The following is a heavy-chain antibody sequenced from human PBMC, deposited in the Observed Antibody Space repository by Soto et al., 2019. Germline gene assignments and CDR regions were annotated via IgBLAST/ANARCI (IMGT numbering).Heavy chain of an antibody. V-gene: IGHV3-30-3*01. J-gene: IGHJ6*02. D-gene: IGHD2-15*01. CDR3: ARAGYCSGGRCYSPYYYYYGMDV. CDR2: ISYDGNIK. CDR1: AFSFSHYA. Sequence: GGSLRLSCGASAFSFSHYAMHWVRQAPGKGLECVAVISYDGNIKRYADSVKGRFTISRDNSENTLYLQMNSLRPEDTAVYYCARAGYCSGGRCYSPYYYYYGMDVWGQGTTVTASS.